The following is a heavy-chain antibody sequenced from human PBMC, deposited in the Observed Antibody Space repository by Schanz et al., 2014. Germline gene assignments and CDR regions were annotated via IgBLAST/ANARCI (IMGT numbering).Heavy chain of an antibody. V-gene: IGHV3-30*19. CDR2: ISNDGSIK. CDR1: GFTFSSYG. J-gene: IGHJ4*02. Sequence: QVQLVESGGGVVQPGRSLRLSCAASGFTFSSYGMHWVRQAPGKGLEWVALISNDGSIKYYADSVEGRFTISRDNSRNTLYLQMNSLRTEDTAVYYCASPSGYSDYGTYFDFWGRGTLVTVSS. CDR3: ASPSGYSDYGTYFDF. D-gene: IGHD5-12*01.